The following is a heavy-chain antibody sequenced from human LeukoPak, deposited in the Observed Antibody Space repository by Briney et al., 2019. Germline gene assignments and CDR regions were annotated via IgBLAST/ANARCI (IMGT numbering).Heavy chain of an antibody. CDR2: INHSGST. CDR1: GYSISSGYY. Sequence: SETLSLTCTVSGYSISSGYYWGWIRQPPGKGLEWIGEINHSGSTNYNPSLKSRVTISVDTSKNQFSLKLSSVTAADTAVYYCARHLRVLWFGELIDYWGQGTLVTVSS. V-gene: IGHV4-38-2*02. D-gene: IGHD3-10*01. CDR3: ARHLRVLWFGELIDY. J-gene: IGHJ4*02.